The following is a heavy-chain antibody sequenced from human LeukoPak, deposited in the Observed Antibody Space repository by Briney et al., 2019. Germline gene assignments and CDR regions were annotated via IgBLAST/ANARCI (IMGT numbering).Heavy chain of an antibody. CDR1: GFTFSSYW. V-gene: IGHV3-7*01. CDR2: IKQDGSEK. Sequence: GGSLRLSCAASGFTFSSYWMSWVRQAPGKGLEWVANIKQDGSEKYYVDSVKGRFTISRDNAKNSLYLQMNSLRAEDTAVYYCARDRPAGYQPFYYWGQGTLVTVSS. J-gene: IGHJ4*02. D-gene: IGHD5-12*01. CDR3: ARDRPAGYQPFYY.